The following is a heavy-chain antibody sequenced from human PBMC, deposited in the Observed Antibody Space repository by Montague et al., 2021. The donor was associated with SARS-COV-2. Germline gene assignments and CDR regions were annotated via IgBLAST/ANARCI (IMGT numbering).Heavy chain of an antibody. V-gene: IGHV3-66*02. Sequence: SLRLSCAASGFTVSSNYMSWVRQAPGKGLEWVSVIYSGGSTYYADSVKXRFTISRDNSKNTLYLQMNSLRAEDTAVYYCARDQRRYGSGSYYGPHYYYYGMGVWGQGTTVTVSS. D-gene: IGHD3-10*01. CDR3: ARDQRRYGSGSYYGPHYYYYGMGV. CDR1: GFTVSSNY. CDR2: IYSGGST. J-gene: IGHJ6*02.